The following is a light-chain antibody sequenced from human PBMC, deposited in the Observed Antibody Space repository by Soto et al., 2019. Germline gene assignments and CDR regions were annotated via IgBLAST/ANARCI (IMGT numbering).Light chain of an antibody. CDR1: SSNIGAGFD. J-gene: IGLJ3*02. CDR3: QSYDRSLFWV. V-gene: IGLV1-40*01. CDR2: GNT. Sequence: QSVLTQPPSVSGAPGQRVTISCTGSSSNIGAGFDVHWYQQLPGTAPKLLVYGNTNRPSGVPDRFSGSKSGTSASLAITGLHAEDEADYYCQSYDRSLFWVFGGGTQLTVL.